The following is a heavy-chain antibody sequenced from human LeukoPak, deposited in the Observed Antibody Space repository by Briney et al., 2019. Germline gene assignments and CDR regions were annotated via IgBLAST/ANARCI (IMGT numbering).Heavy chain of an antibody. CDR3: ARHSGPGYYNYYMDV. CDR1: GFALDGHG. CDR2: INWSSTSI. V-gene: IGHV3-20*01. D-gene: IGHD3-22*01. Sequence: GGSLRLSCAGSGFALDGHGMSWVRQAPGKGLQWVSGINWSSTSITYADSVKGRFTISRDNANNALYLQMNNLRAEDTAFYHCARHSGPGYYNYYMDVWGKGTTVTISS. J-gene: IGHJ6*03.